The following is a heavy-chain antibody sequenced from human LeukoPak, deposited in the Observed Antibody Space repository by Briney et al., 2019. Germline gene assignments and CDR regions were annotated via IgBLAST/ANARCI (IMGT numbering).Heavy chain of an antibody. CDR1: GFTFSSYW. Sequence: PGGSLRLSCAASGFTFSSYWMSWVRQAPGKGLEWVANIKEDGSRNHYVDSVKGRFTISRENAKNSLYLQMNSLRAEDTAAYYCARQLSGWYDAHPYWGQGTLVTVSS. V-gene: IGHV3-7*05. CDR3: ARQLSGWYDAHPY. D-gene: IGHD6-19*01. CDR2: IKEDGSRN. J-gene: IGHJ4*02.